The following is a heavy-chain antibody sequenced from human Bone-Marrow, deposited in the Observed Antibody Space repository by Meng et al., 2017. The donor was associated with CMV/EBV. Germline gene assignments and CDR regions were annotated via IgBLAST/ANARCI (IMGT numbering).Heavy chain of an antibody. CDR2: IRSKANSYAT. Sequence: FTFSGSAMHWVRQASGKGLEWVGRIRSKANSYATAYAASVKGRFTISRDDSKNTAYLQMNSLKTEDTAVYYCTRRGGGLSGSYFSFDYWGQGTLVTVSS. J-gene: IGHJ4*02. V-gene: IGHV3-73*01. CDR1: FTFSGSA. CDR3: TRRGGGLSGSYFSFDY. D-gene: IGHD1-26*01.